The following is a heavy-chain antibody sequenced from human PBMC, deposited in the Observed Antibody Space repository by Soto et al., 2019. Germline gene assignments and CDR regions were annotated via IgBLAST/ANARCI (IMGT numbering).Heavy chain of an antibody. CDR1: GGSFSGYY. J-gene: IGHJ6*02. Sequence: KATETLSLTCAVYGGSFSGYYWSWIRQPPGKGLEWIGEINHSGSTNYNPSLKSRVTISVDTSKNQFSLKLSSVTAADTAVYYCARVATEPLVPSYYYYYGMDVWGQGTTVTVSS. CDR2: INHSGST. CDR3: ARVATEPLVPSYYYYYGMDV. D-gene: IGHD6-6*01. V-gene: IGHV4-34*01.